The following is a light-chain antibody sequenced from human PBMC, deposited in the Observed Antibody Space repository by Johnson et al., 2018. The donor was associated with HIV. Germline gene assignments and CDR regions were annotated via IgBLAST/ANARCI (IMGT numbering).Light chain of an antibody. CDR2: DNN. J-gene: IGLJ1*01. CDR3: GTWNTRLSVGHV. CDR1: SSNIGNNY. V-gene: IGLV1-51*01. Sequence: QPVLTQPPSVSAAPGQRVTISCSGSSSNIGNNYVSWYQQLPGTAPKLLIYDNNKRPSGIPDRFSGSKSGTSATLGITGLQTGDEADYYCGTWNTRLSVGHVFGTGTKVTVL.